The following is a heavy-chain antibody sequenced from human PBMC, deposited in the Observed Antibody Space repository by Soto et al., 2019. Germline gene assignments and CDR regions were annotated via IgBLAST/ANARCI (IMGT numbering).Heavy chain of an antibody. CDR2: IIPLFGTT. J-gene: IGHJ6*02. CDR3: AAKLGSGAGSVW. Sequence: QVQVVQSGVEVRRPGSSVKVSCKASGDTFKNCVISWVRQAPGQGLEWMGGIIPLFGTTDFAQRFQGRLTRTTDESTTTAYMALRRLTSEETATYYWAAKLGSGAGSVWWGHGKAVLVS. V-gene: IGHV1-69*01. CDR1: GDTFKNCV. D-gene: IGHD7-27*01.